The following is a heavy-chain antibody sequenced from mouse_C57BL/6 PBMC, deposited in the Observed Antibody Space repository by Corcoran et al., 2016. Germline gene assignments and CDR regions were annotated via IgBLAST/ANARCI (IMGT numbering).Heavy chain of an antibody. CDR3: ARSLYYYGSSYDAMDY. D-gene: IGHD1-1*01. V-gene: IGHV1-81*01. CDR1: GYTFTSYD. Sequence: QVQLQQSRAELARPGASVKLYCKSSGYTFTSYDISWVKQRTGQGLEWIGEIYPRSGNTYYNEKFKGKATLTVDKSPSTAYMELRSLTSEDSAVYFCARSLYYYGSSYDAMDYWGQGTSVTVSS. CDR2: IYPRSGNT. J-gene: IGHJ4*01.